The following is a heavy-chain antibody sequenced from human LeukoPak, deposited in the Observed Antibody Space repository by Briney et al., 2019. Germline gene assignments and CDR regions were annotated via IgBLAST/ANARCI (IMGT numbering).Heavy chain of an antibody. CDR1: AYSLSSGSY. CDR3: ARLTAESALGYYFDY. J-gene: IGHJ4*02. D-gene: IGHD2-21*02. CDR2: IYRSGST. Sequence: SETLSLTCTVSAYSLSSGSYWGWVRQSPGKGLEWVGNIYRSGSTDCNPSLKSRVTIALDTSRNAFSLSLMSVTAADTAVYYCARLTAESALGYYFDYWGQGALVTVSS. V-gene: IGHV4-38-2*02.